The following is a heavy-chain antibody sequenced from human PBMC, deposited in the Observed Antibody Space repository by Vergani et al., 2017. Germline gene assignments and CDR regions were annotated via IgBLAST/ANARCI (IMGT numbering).Heavy chain of an antibody. CDR1: GYKFTNYW. V-gene: IGHV5-51*01. D-gene: IGHD2-21*01. CDR2: INPIDSKI. Sequence: EVMLVQSGAEVKKPGESLKISCKGSGYKFTNYWIGWVRQMSGNGLQWMGNINPIDSKIAYSPSFQGQAIMSLDKSITTAYLQWRSLKASDTAIYYCTRHVPCGDGACLHFDHWGQGTQVTVSS. CDR3: TRHVPCGDGACLHFDH. J-gene: IGHJ4*02.